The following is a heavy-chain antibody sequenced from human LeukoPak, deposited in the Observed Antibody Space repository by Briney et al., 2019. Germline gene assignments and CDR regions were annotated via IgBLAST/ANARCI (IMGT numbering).Heavy chain of an antibody. V-gene: IGHV3-21*01. CDR3: ARDLLAGARGDYRGN. CDR1: GFTFSSYW. Sequence: GGSLRLSCEASGFTFSSYWMHWVRQVPGKGLEWVSSISSSSSYIYYADSVKGRFTISRDNAKNSLYLQMNSLRAEDTAVYYCARDLLAGARGDYRGNWGQGTLGTVSS. J-gene: IGHJ4*02. D-gene: IGHD4-11*01. CDR2: ISSSSSYI.